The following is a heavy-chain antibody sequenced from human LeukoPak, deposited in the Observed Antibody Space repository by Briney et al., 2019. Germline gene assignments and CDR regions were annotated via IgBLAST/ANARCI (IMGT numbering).Heavy chain of an antibody. J-gene: IGHJ4*02. CDR2: INPNSGGT. CDR1: GYTFTGYY. Sequence: GSVKVSCKASGYTFTGYYMHWVRQAPGQGLEWMGWINPNSGGTNYAQKFQGWVTMTRDTSISTAYMELSRLRSDDTAVYYCAKGRSEYSYGWCFDYWGQGTLVTVSS. D-gene: IGHD5-18*01. CDR3: AKGRSEYSYGWCFDY. V-gene: IGHV1-2*04.